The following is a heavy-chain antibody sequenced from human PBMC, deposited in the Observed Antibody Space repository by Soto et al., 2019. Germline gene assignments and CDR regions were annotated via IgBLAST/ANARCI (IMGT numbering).Heavy chain of an antibody. J-gene: IGHJ4*02. CDR3: ARKGYFDY. CDR1: SGSISNQD. Sequence: SETLSLTCTVSSGSISNQDWSWGRQPPGKGLEWIGYIYYSGSTNYNPSLKSRVTISVDTSKNQLSLKLRSVTAADTAVYYCARKGYFDYWGQGALVTVSS. CDR2: IYYSGST. V-gene: IGHV4-59*08.